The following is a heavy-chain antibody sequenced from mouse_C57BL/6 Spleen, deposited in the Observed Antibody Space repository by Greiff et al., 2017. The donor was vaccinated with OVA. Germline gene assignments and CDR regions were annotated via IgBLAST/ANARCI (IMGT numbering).Heavy chain of an antibody. CDR1: GFSLTSYA. V-gene: IGHV2-9-1*01. Sequence: QVQLQQSGPGLVAPSQSLSITCTVYGFSLTSYAISWVRQPPGKGLEWLGVIWTGGGTNYNSALKSRLSISKDNSKSQVFLKMNSLQTDDTARYYCARRYDYEGYAMDYWGQGTSVTVSS. J-gene: IGHJ4*01. D-gene: IGHD2-4*01. CDR3: ARRYDYEGYAMDY. CDR2: IWTGGGT.